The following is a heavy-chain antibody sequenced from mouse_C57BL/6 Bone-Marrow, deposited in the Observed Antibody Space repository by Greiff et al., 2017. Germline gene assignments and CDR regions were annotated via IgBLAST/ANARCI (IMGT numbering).Heavy chain of an antibody. CDR1: GYTFTTYP. J-gene: IGHJ3*01. D-gene: IGHD2-3*01. CDR2: FHPYNDDT. V-gene: IGHV1-47*01. Sequence: VQRVESGAELVKPGASVKMSCKASGYTFTTYPIEWMQQNHGKSLEWIGNFHPYNDDTKYNEKFKGKATLTVEKSSSTVYLELSRLTSDDSAVYYCARKEDGYYPAWFAYWGQGTLVTVSA. CDR3: ARKEDGYYPAWFAY.